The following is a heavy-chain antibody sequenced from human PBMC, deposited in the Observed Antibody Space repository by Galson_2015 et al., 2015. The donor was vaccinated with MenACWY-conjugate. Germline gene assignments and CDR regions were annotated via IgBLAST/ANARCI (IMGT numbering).Heavy chain of an antibody. CDR3: ARDPITPSPDDAFDI. V-gene: IGHV4-39*07. Sequence: SCKASGGSLSSSSYYWGWIRHPPGQGLEWIGSIYYSGSTYYNPSLKSRVTISVDTSKNQFSLKLSSVTAADTAVYYCARDPITPSPDDAFDIWGQGTMVTVSS. CDR2: IYYSGST. CDR1: GGSLSSSSYY. J-gene: IGHJ3*02.